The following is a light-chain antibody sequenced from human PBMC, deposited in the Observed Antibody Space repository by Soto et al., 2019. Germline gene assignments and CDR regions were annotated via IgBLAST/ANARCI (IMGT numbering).Light chain of an antibody. CDR1: QGIRND. CDR2: GAS. V-gene: IGKV1-5*01. CDR3: QHYDTYSRT. Sequence: IQMTQSPSTLSASVLDIFTITCRASQGIRNDLGWYQQKPGKAPKLLMSGASSLERGVPSRFSGSGSGTEFTLTISSLQPDDFATYYCQHYDTYSRTFGQGTKVDIK. J-gene: IGKJ1*01.